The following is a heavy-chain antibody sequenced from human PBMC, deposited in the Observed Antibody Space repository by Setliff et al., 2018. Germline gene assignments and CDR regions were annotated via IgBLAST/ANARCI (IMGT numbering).Heavy chain of an antibody. CDR1: GYTLTELS. Sequence: ASVKVSCKVSGYTLTELSMHWVRQAPGKGLEWMGGFDPEDGETIYAQKFQGRVTITADESTSTAYMELSSLRSEDTAVYYCAREDGTYYNFWSGFSYYFDYWGQGTLVTVSS. V-gene: IGHV1-24*01. D-gene: IGHD3-3*01. CDR2: FDPEDGET. J-gene: IGHJ4*02. CDR3: AREDGTYYNFWSGFSYYFDY.